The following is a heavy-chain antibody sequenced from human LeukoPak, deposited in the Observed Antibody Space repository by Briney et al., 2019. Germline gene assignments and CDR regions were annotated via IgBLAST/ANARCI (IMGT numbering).Heavy chain of an antibody. J-gene: IGHJ4*02. V-gene: IGHV3-49*04. CDR3: TGYSPDY. CDR2: IRSKAYGGTT. Sequence: PGGSLRLSCAASGFTFSSYEMNWVRQAPGKGLEWVGFIRSKAYGGTTEYAASVKGRFTISRDDSKSIAYLQMNSLKTEDTAVYYCTGYSPDYWGQGTLVTVSS. D-gene: IGHD6-13*01. CDR1: GFTFSSYE.